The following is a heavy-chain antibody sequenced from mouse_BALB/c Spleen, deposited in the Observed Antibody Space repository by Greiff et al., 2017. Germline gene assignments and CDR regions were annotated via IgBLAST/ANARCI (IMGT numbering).Heavy chain of an antibody. D-gene: IGHD2-10*02. CDR2: INPSNGGT. J-gene: IGHJ4*01. CDR1: GYTFTSYY. CDR3: TRRKYGGKYYAMDD. Sequence: VQLQQSGAELVKPGASVKLSCKASGYTFTSYYMYWVKQRPGQGLEWIGEINPSNGGTNFNEKFKSKATLTVDKSSSTAYMQLSSLTSEDSAVYYCTRRKYGGKYYAMDDWGQGTSVTVSS. V-gene: IGHV1S81*02.